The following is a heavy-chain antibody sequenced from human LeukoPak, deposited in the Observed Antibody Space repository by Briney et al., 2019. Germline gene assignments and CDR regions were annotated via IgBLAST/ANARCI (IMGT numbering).Heavy chain of an antibody. CDR1: GHTFTAYY. CDR2: ISAYNGNT. V-gene: IGHV1-18*04. D-gene: IGHD3-9*01. Sequence: ASVKVSCKASGHTFTAYYMFWVRQAPGQVLEWMGWISAYNGNTNYAQKLQGRVTMTTDTSTSTAYMELRSLRSDDTAVYYCARDYYDILSGYFDYWGQGTLVTVSS. CDR3: ARDYYDILSGYFDY. J-gene: IGHJ4*02.